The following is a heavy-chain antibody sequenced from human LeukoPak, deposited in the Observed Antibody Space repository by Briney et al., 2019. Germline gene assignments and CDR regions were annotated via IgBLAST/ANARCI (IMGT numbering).Heavy chain of an antibody. CDR2: IYYSGST. J-gene: IGHJ4*02. Sequence: PSQTLSLTCTVSGGSISSGDYYWSWIRQPPGKGLEWIGYIYYSGSTYYNPSLKSRVTISVDTSKNQFSLKLSSVTAADTAVYYYARVYFSGYLYYFDYWGQGTLVTVSS. CDR1: GGSISSGDYY. CDR3: ARVYFSGYLYYFDY. D-gene: IGHD5-12*01. V-gene: IGHV4-30-4*01.